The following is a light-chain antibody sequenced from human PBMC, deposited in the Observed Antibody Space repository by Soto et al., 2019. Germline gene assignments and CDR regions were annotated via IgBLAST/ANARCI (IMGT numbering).Light chain of an antibody. CDR1: QSVSSY. J-gene: IGKJ3*01. V-gene: IGKV3-11*01. CDR2: DAS. Sequence: EIVLTQSPATLSLSPGERATLSCRASQSVSSYLAWYQQKPAQAPRLLIYDASNRATGIPARFSGSGSGTDFTLTISSLEPEDFAVYYCQQRSNRPPFGPGTKVDIK. CDR3: QQRSNRPP.